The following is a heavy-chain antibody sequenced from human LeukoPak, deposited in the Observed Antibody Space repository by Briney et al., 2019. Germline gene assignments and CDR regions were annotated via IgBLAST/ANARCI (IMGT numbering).Heavy chain of an antibody. D-gene: IGHD5-18*01. J-gene: IGHJ4*02. CDR3: AKDGRLGGYSYGYLDY. Sequence: GGSLRLSCAASGFTFSSYAMSWVRQAPGKRLEWVSPISGSGGSTYYADSVKGRFTISRDNSKNTLYLQMNSLRAEDTAVYYCAKDGRLGGYSYGYLDYWGQGTLVTVSS. CDR2: ISGSGGST. CDR1: GFTFSSYA. V-gene: IGHV3-23*01.